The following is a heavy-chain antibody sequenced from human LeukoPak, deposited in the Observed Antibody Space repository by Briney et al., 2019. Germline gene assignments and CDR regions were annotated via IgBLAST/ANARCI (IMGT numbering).Heavy chain of an antibody. CDR2: ISGSGGST. V-gene: IGHV3-23*01. CDR1: GFTFSSYA. CDR3: AKYGAFPGYSYGSRIVVDYYYYMDV. D-gene: IGHD5-18*01. J-gene: IGHJ6*03. Sequence: GGSLRLSCAASGFTFSSYAMSWVRQAPGKGLEWVSAISGSGGSTYYADSVKGRFTISRDNSKHPLYMQLNSMRAEDTDVYYCAKYGAFPGYSYGSRIVVDYYYYMDVWGKGTTVTVSS.